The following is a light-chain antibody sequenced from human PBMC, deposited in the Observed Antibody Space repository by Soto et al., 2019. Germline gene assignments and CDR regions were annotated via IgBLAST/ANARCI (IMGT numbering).Light chain of an antibody. CDR3: QRYNTWPGP. CDR2: GAT. J-gene: IGKJ1*01. V-gene: IGKV3-15*01. CDR1: QNIGIA. Sequence: MTQSPATLSVSPGERATLSCRASQNIGIALAWYQQKPGQAPRLLIYGATVRATGIPARFSGSASGTEFTRTIPSPQAADVALYYCQRYNTWPGPFGPGTTVEIK.